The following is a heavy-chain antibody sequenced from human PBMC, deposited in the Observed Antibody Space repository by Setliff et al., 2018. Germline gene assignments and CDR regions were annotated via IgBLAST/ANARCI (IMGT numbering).Heavy chain of an antibody. CDR1: GGSITSSSYY. D-gene: IGHD1-26*01. V-gene: IGHV4-39*02. Sequence: SETLSLTCTVSGGSITSSSYYWGWIRQPPGQGLQWLGSMYYSGKTNYNPSLKSRLTISVDTSKNQISLRLSSVTAADTAVYYCARDASASDGRNAFDIWGQGTMVTVSS. CDR3: ARDASASDGRNAFDI. CDR2: MYYSGKT. J-gene: IGHJ3*02.